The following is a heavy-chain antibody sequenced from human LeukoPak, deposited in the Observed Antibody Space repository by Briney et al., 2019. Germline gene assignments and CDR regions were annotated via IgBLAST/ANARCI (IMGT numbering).Heavy chain of an antibody. V-gene: IGHV3-74*03. J-gene: IGHJ4*02. CDR3: ARDQIYYFDY. CDR1: GFTFSNSW. CDR2: TDPNGIT. Sequence: GGSLRLSCAASGFTFSNSWMHWVRQAPGKGLVWVSRTDPNGITTYADSVKGRFTISRDNAKNSLYLQMNSLRAEDTAVYYCARDQIYYFDYWGQGTLVTVSS.